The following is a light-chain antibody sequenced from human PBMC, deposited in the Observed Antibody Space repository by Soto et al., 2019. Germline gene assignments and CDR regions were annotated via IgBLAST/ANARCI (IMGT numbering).Light chain of an antibody. Sequence: EIALTQSPGTLSLSPGERATLSCRASLSGRNSYLSWYQQKPGQAPRLLIYGSSNKATGIPDRFSGSGAGTDFTLTISRLEPEDFAEYYCQRYDSIPTTFGPGDKVEIK. V-gene: IGKV3-20*01. CDR2: GSS. CDR3: QRYDSIPTT. CDR1: LSGRNSY. J-gene: IGKJ1*01.